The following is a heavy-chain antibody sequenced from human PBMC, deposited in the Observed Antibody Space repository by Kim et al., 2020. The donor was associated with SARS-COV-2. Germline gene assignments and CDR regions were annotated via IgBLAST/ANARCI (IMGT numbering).Heavy chain of an antibody. CDR2: IKQDGSEK. Sequence: GGSLRLSCAASGFTFSSYWMSWVRQAPGKGLEWVANIKQDGSEKYYVDSVKGRFTISRDNAKNSLYLQMNSLRAEDTAVYYCARVRRDGYNRYFDYWGQGTLVTVSS. CDR3: ARVRRDGYNRYFDY. D-gene: IGHD5-12*01. V-gene: IGHV3-7*01. J-gene: IGHJ4*02. CDR1: GFTFSSYW.